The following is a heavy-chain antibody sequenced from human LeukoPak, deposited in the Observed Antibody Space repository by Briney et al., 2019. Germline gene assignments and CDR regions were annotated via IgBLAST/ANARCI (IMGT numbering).Heavy chain of an antibody. J-gene: IGHJ6*03. CDR1: GFTFSDYY. CDR3: ARGGWPYCGGDCYSYYYYMDV. V-gene: IGHV3-11*04. CDR2: ISSSGSTI. Sequence: PGGSLRLSCAASGFTFSDYYMSWIRQAPGKGLEWVSYISSSGSTIYYADSVKGRFTISRDNAKNSLYLQMNSLRAEDTAVYYCARGGWPYCGGDCYSYYYYMDVWGRGTTVTVSS. D-gene: IGHD2-21*02.